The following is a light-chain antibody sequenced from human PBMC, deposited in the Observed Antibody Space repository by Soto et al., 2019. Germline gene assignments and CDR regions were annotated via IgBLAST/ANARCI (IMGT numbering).Light chain of an antibody. J-gene: IGKJ1*01. Sequence: IWMTQSPSLLSASIGDRVTINCRMSQGISSHLAWYQQKPGKAPELLIYGASTLQTGVPSRFSGNGSGTEFTLTISCLQSDDFATYYCQQYNSFPWTFGQGTKVEIK. CDR3: QQYNSFPWT. V-gene: IGKV1D-8*01. CDR2: GAS. CDR1: QGISSH.